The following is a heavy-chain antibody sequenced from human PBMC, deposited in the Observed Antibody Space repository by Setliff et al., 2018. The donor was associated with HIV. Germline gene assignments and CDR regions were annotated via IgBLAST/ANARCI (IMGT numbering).Heavy chain of an antibody. D-gene: IGHD2-15*01. CDR2: IIPMYGVA. J-gene: IGHJ5*02. Sequence: SVKVSCKASGRTFSSYVISWVRQAPGQGPEWMGGIIPMYGVANYAQKFQGRVTITTDESTSTAYMELSSLRSEDTAVYYCALPYCGGGNCWSSASLPPAGWFDPWGQGTLVTVSS. CDR1: GRTFSSYV. V-gene: IGHV1-69*05. CDR3: ALPYCGGGNCWSSASLPPAGWFDP.